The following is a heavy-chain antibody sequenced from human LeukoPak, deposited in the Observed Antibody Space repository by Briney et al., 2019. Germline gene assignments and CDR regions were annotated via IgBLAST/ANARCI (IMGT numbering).Heavy chain of an antibody. CDR1: GGSISSYY. CDR2: IYYSGST. V-gene: IGHV4-59*08. J-gene: IGHJ4*02. D-gene: IGHD3-22*01. Sequence: SETLSLTCTVSGGSISSYYWSWIRQPPGKGLEWIGYIYYSGSTNYNPSLKSRVTISVDTSKNQSSLKLSSVTAADTAVYYCARSEGGSGYYYFDYWGQGTLVTVSS. CDR3: ARSEGGSGYYYFDY.